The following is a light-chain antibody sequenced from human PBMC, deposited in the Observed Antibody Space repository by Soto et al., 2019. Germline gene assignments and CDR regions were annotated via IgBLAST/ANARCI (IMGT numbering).Light chain of an antibody. CDR2: KAS. V-gene: IGKV1-5*03. J-gene: IGKJ1*01. CDR3: QQYNSYWT. CDR1: QDISNC. Sequence: IQMAHPSSDMSASVESRVTIPCRASQDISNCLVWFQQRPGKVPKRLIYKASSLESGVPSRFSGSGSGTEFTLTISSLQPDDFATYYCQQYNSYWTFGQGTKV.